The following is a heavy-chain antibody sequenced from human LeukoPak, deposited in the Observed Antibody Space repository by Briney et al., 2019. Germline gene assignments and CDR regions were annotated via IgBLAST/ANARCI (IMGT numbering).Heavy chain of an antibody. V-gene: IGHV3-73*01. J-gene: IGHJ3*02. CDR3: ANRNGELGAFDI. CDR2: IRGKGYSDPP. D-gene: IGHD1-1*01. Sequence: PGGSLKLSCAASGFTFSDSAIHWVRQASGKGLEWVGRIRGKGYSDPPAYAASVKGRFTISRDDSKSTAYLQMNSLKAEDTAVYYCANRNGELGAFDIWGQGTMVTVSS. CDR1: GFTFSDSA.